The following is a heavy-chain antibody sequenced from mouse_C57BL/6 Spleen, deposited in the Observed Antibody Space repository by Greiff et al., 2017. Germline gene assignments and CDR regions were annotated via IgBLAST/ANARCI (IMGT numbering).Heavy chain of an antibody. CDR2: INPNNGGT. J-gene: IGHJ2*01. V-gene: IGHV1-22*01. CDR1: GYTFTDYN. D-gene: IGHD2-4*01. Sequence: EVKLVESGPELVKPGASVKMSCKASGYTFTDYNMHWVKQSHGKSLEWIGYINPNNGGTSYNQKFKGKATLTVNKSSSTAYMELRSLTSEDSAVYYCASGYDYYFDYWGQGTTLTVSS. CDR3: ASGYDYYFDY.